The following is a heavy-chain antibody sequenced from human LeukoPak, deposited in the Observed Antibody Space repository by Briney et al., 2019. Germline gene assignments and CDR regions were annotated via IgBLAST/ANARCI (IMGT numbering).Heavy chain of an antibody. Sequence: PSETLSLTCTVCGYSISSGYYWGWIRQPPGKGLESIGRIYTSGRTNYNPSLKSRVTMPVDPSKNQFSLKLSSVTAADTCVYYCARPRTGAGGSYTGPWYSDLCGRGTLVTVSS. CDR2: IYTSGRT. J-gene: IGHJ2*01. CDR3: ARPRTGAGGSYTGPWYSDL. CDR1: GYSISSGYY. D-gene: IGHD1-26*01. V-gene: IGHV4-38-2*02.